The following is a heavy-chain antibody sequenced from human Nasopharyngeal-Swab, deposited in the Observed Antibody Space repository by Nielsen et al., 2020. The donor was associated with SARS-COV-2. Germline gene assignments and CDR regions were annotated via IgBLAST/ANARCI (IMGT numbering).Heavy chain of an antibody. CDR1: GFTFSSYA. Sequence: GGSLRLSCAASGFTFSSYAMNWVRQAPGKGLEWVAVIAYDGSNKYYADSVKGRFTISRDNSKNTLYLQMNSLRSEDTAVYYCASERNSRAVAGTFDYWGQGTLVTVSS. V-gene: IGHV3-30*04. D-gene: IGHD6-19*01. J-gene: IGHJ4*02. CDR3: ASERNSRAVAGTFDY. CDR2: IAYDGSNK.